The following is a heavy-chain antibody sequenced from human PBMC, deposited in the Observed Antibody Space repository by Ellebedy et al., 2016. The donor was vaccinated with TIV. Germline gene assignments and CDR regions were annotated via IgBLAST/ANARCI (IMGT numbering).Heavy chain of an antibody. CDR1: GYTFTRYG. J-gene: IGHJ4*02. CDR3: ARFPYYDSSGYIFDY. Sequence: AASVKVSCKASGYTFTRYGISWVRQAPGQGLEWVGWISAYSANTNYAQKLQGIVTMTTDTSTNTAYMELRSLRSDDTAVYYCARFPYYDSSGYIFDYWGQGTLVTVSS. CDR2: ISAYSANT. D-gene: IGHD3-22*01. V-gene: IGHV1-18*01.